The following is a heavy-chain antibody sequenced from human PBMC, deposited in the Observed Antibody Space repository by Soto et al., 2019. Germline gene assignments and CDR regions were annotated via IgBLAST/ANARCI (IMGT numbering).Heavy chain of an antibody. CDR3: ARSNGGYGDFDY. CDR1: GSAIRRYY. D-gene: IGHD5-12*01. V-gene: IGHV4-59*01. CDR2: IYQSGST. J-gene: IGHJ4*02. Sequence: SETLSLTCTVSGSAIRRYYWSWLRQPPGKGREWIGYIYQSGSTNYNPSLKSRVTISVDTSKNQFSLKLSSVTAADTTVYYCARSNGGYGDFDYWGQGTLVTVSS.